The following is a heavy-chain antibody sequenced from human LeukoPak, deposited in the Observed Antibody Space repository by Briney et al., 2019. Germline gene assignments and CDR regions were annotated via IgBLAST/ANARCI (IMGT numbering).Heavy chain of an antibody. J-gene: IGHJ4*02. V-gene: IGHV3-23*01. D-gene: IGHD3-22*01. CDR3: AKADDSSGYYPEY. Sequence: ETLSLTCTVSGGSISSSSYYWGWVRQAPGKVLEWVSAISGSGGSTYYADSVKGRFTISRDNSKNTLYLQMNSLRAEDTAVYYCAKADDSSGYYPEYWGQGTLVTVSS. CDR1: GGSISSSSYY. CDR2: ISGSGGST.